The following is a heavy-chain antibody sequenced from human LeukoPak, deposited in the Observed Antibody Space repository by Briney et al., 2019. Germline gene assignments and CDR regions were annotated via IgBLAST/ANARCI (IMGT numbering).Heavy chain of an antibody. CDR1: GYTFTGYY. Sequence: GASVTVSCMASGYTFTGYYMHWVRQAPGQGLEGMGWIKPNSGGTNCTKKFQGRVTMTRDTSIRTAYWELSRLRSDDTAVYYCARGRLEEMDFDYWGQGTLVTVSS. CDR2: IKPNSGGT. J-gene: IGHJ4*02. V-gene: IGHV1-2*02. CDR3: ARGRLEEMDFDY. D-gene: IGHD5-12*01.